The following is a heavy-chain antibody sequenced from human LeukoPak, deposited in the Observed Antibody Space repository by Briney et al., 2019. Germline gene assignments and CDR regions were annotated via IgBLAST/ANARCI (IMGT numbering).Heavy chain of an antibody. CDR3: TPVMVEDRGF. CDR2: IKSKNDGGTA. Sequence: SLRLSRAAPGFIFNKAWMNWVRQAPGKGPGGGGRIKSKNDGGTADYGSPVKGRFTISRDDSKNTLYLQMNSLISDDTAIYYCTPVMVEDRGFWGQGTLVTVSS. J-gene: IGHJ4*02. V-gene: IGHV3-15*01. CDR1: GFIFNKAW. D-gene: IGHD2-15*01.